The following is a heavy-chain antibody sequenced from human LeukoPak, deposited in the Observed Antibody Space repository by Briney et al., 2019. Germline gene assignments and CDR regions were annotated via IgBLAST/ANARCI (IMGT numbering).Heavy chain of an antibody. Sequence: SVKGSCKAAGGTFSSYAISWVPQAPGQGLEWMGRIIPILGIANYAQKFQGRVTITADKSTSTAYMELSSLRSEDTAVYYCARCLWVSGSCDFDYWGQGTLVTVSS. V-gene: IGHV1-69*04. D-gene: IGHD3-10*01. CDR2: IIPILGIA. J-gene: IGHJ4*02. CDR3: ARCLWVSGSCDFDY. CDR1: GGTFSSYA.